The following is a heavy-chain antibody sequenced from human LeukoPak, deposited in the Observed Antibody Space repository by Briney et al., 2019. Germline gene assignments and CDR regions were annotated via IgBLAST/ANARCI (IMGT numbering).Heavy chain of an antibody. V-gene: IGHV4-34*01. D-gene: IGHD4-17*01. CDR2: INHSGST. CDR3: ARGGVTTVPFDY. Sequence: CLREPPGGGVEWIGEINHSGSTNYNPSLKSRVTKSVDTSKNQFSRKLSSVTAADTAVYYCARGGVTTVPFDYWGQGTLVTVSS. J-gene: IGHJ4*02.